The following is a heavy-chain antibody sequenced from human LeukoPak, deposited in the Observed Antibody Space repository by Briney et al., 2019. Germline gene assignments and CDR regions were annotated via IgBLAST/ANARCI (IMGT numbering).Heavy chain of an antibody. CDR3: AKDHWTDSSGPHFDY. Sequence: GGSLRLSCATSGFTLSGYGMHWVRQAPGRGLEWVAATSYDGSNEYYADSVKGRFTVSRDNSRDTLYLQMNSLRPEDTAVYYCAKDHWTDSSGPHFDYWGQGTLVTVSS. CDR1: GFTLSGYG. CDR2: TSYDGSNE. J-gene: IGHJ4*02. D-gene: IGHD3-22*01. V-gene: IGHV3-30*18.